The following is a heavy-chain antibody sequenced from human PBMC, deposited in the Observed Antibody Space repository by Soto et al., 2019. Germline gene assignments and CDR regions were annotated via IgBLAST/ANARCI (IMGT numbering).Heavy chain of an antibody. Sequence: SETLSLTCAVSGGSISSGGYSWSWIRQPPGKGLEWIGYIYHSGSTYYNPSLKSRVTISVDRSKNQFSLKLSSVTAADTAVYYCARVGYDDYVWGSYRSFYDYWGQGTLVTVSS. CDR1: GGSISSGGYS. CDR3: ARVGYDDYVWGSYRSFYDY. CDR2: IYHSGST. D-gene: IGHD3-16*02. V-gene: IGHV4-30-2*01. J-gene: IGHJ4*02.